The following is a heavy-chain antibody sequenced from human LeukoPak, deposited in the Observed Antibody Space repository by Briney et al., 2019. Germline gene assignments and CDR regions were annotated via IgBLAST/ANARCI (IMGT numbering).Heavy chain of an antibody. CDR1: GGSISTSSHF. D-gene: IGHD3-16*01. V-gene: IGHV4-39*01. CDR2: IYYSGTT. J-gene: IGHJ4*02. Sequence: SETLSLTCTVSGGSISTSSHFWAWIRQPPGKGLEWIGSIYYSGTTYYKSSLKSRLTISIDTSRNQFSLNLSSVTAADTAVYYCGRHPSMVTFGGAIDYWGQGTLVTVSS. CDR3: GRHPSMVTFGGAIDY.